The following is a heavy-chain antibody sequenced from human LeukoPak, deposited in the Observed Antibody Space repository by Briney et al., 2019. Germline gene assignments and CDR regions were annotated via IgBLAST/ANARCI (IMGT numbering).Heavy chain of an antibody. V-gene: IGHV3-23*01. J-gene: IGHJ4*02. CDR1: GFTFSSYA. CDR3: AKFPFPTTVTPDYFDY. D-gene: IGHD4-17*01. Sequence: HPGGSLRLSCAASGFTFSSYAMSWVRQAPGKGLEWVSAISGSGGSTYYADSVKGRFTISRDNSKNTLYLQMNSLRAEDTAVYYCAKFPFPTTVTPDYFDYWGQGTLVTVSS. CDR2: ISGSGGST.